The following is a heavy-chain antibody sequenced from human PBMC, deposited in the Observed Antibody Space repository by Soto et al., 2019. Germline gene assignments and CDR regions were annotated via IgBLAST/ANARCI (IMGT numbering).Heavy chain of an antibody. V-gene: IGHV4-39*01. J-gene: IGHJ5*01. Sequence: PXETLSLTCAVSGVSIHNSHSFWGWIRQPPGKGLEFIGSVYYSGGANYNPSLKSRVTVSIDTSNNQFSLRVNSVTAADTAVYYCGRVVEGATRHTDFDSWGQGILVTVSS. CDR2: VYYSGGA. CDR1: GVSIHNSHSF. D-gene: IGHD2-15*01. CDR3: GRVVEGATRHTDFDS.